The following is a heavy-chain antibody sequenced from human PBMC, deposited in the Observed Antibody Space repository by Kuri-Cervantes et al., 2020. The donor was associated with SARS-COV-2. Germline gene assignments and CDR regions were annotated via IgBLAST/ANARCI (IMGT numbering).Heavy chain of an antibody. J-gene: IGHJ6*02. D-gene: IGHD2-8*01. V-gene: IGHV3-30-3*01. CDR2: ISYDGTNK. CDR1: GFTFSNSA. Sequence: SLKISCAASGFTFSNSAMHWVRQAPGKGLEWVALISYDGTNKFYADSVKGRFTISRDNSRNTLYLQMNSLRAEDTAVFYCARPDCTINGVCFMDVWGQGTTVTVSS. CDR3: ARPDCTINGVCFMDV.